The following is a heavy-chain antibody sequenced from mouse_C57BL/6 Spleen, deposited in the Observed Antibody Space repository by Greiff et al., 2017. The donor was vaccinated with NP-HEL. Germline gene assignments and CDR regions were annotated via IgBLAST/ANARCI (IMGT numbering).Heavy chain of an antibody. CDR3: ARAYYGSGFDY. CDR2: ISYDGSN. D-gene: IGHD1-1*01. V-gene: IGHV3-6*01. J-gene: IGHJ2*01. Sequence: EVQLQESGPGLVKPSQSLSLTCSVTGYSITSGYYWNWIRQFPGNKLEWMGYISYDGSNNYNPSLKNRISITRDTSKNQFFLKLNSVTTEDTATYYCARAYYGSGFDYWGQGTTLTVSS. CDR1: GYSITSGYY.